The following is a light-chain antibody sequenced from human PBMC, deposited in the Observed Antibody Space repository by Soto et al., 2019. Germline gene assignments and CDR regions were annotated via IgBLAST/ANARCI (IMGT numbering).Light chain of an antibody. V-gene: IGLV1-40*01. CDR1: SSNIGAGYD. CDR3: QSYDSSLSGLDVV. Sequence: QSELTQPPSVSGAPGQRVTISCTGSSSNIGAGYDVHWYQQLPGTAPKLLIYGNSNRPSGVPDRFSGSKSGTSASLAITGLQAEDEADYYCQSYDSSLSGLDVVFGGGTKLTVL. J-gene: IGLJ2*01. CDR2: GNS.